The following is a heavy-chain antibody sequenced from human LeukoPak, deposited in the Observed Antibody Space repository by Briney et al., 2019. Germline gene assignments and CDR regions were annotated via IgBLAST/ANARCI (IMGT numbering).Heavy chain of an antibody. CDR2: IKQDGSEK. CDR1: GFTFSSYW. Sequence: GGSLRLSCAASGFTFSSYWMSWVRQAPGKGLEWVANIKQDGSEKYYVGSVKGRFTISRDHAKNSLYLQMNSLRAEDTAVYYCARLPDYDFWSGYYIPYYYYGMDVWGQGTTVTVSS. D-gene: IGHD3-3*01. CDR3: ARLPDYDFWSGYYIPYYYYGMDV. V-gene: IGHV3-7*01. J-gene: IGHJ6*02.